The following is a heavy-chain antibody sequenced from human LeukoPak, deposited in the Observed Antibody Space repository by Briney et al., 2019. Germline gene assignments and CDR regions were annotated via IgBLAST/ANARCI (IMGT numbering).Heavy chain of an antibody. V-gene: IGHV3-72*01. CDR1: GFTFSDHH. CDR2: IRNKAKRYAT. CDR3: ARGGYCSGGNCFGNDF. Sequence: PGGSLRLSCAASGFTFSDHHMGWVRQAPGRGLEWVGRIRNKAKRYATDYAASVKGRFTISRDDSKNSLYLQMDGLKTEDTAVYYCARGGYCSGGNCFGNDFWGQGTLVTVSS. D-gene: IGHD2-15*01. J-gene: IGHJ4*02.